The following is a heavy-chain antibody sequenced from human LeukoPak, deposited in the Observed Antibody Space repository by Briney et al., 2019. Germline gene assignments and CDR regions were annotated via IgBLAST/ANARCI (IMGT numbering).Heavy chain of an antibody. J-gene: IGHJ3*02. CDR2: INPSGGST. D-gene: IGHD1-1*01. CDR3: AKAQLVRFPSGAFDI. Sequence: ASVKVSCKASGYTFTSYYMHWVRQAPGQGLEWMGIINPSGGSTSYAQKFQGRVTMTRDMSTSTDYMELSSLRSEDTAVYYCAKAQLVRFPSGAFDIWGQGTMVTVSS. CDR1: GYTFTSYY. V-gene: IGHV1-46*01.